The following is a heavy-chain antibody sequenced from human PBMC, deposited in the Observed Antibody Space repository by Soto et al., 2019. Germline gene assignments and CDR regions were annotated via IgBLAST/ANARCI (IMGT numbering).Heavy chain of an antibody. CDR2: IIPIFGTA. J-gene: IGHJ5*02. CDR1: GGTFSSYA. D-gene: IGHD3-3*01. CDR3: ARDRPYYDFWSGIRWFDP. V-gene: IGHV1-69*13. Sequence: SVKVSCKASGGTFSSYAISWVRQAPGQGLEWMGGIIPIFGTANYAQKFQGRVTITADESTSTAYMELSSLRSEDTAVYYCARDRPYYDFWSGIRWFDPWGQRTPVTVSS.